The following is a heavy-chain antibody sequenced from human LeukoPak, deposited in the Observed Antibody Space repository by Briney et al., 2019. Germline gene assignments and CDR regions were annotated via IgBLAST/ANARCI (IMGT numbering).Heavy chain of an antibody. CDR1: GGSISSYY. CDR3: ARNDKQWLVPGPTYYVDY. J-gene: IGHJ4*02. V-gene: IGHV4-59*01. D-gene: IGHD6-19*01. Sequence: SETLSLTCTVSGGSISSYYWSWIRQPPGKGLEWIGYIYYSGSTNYNPSLKSRVTISVDTSKNQFSLKLSSVTAADTAVYYCARNDKQWLVPGPTYYVDYWGQGTLVTVSS. CDR2: IYYSGST.